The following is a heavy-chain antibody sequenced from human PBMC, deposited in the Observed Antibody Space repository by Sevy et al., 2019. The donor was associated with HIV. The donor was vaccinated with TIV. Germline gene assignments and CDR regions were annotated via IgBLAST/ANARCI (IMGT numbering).Heavy chain of an antibody. Sequence: GGSLRLSCAASGFTFRSHWMSWVRQAPGKGLEWVANIKQDESEKYYVDSVKGRFTISRDNAKNSLYLQMNSLRAEDTAIYYCARAGKVWSRPADYWGHGTLVTVSS. V-gene: IGHV3-7*01. CDR3: ARAGKVWSRPADY. D-gene: IGHD3-10*01. CDR1: GFTFRSHW. CDR2: IKQDESEK. J-gene: IGHJ4*01.